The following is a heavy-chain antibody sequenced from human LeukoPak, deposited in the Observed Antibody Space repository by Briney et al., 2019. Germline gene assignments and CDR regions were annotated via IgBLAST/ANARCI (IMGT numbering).Heavy chain of an antibody. CDR1: GFNFSTYN. Sequence: GGSLRLSCTASGFNFSTYNMNWVRQPPGKGLEWVSFISTSPNYIYYADAVKGRFTISRDNAKNSLYLQMNSLRVEDTALYYCARDYGSGHCELDYWGQGTLVTVSS. CDR2: ISTSPNYI. D-gene: IGHD3-10*01. J-gene: IGHJ4*02. CDR3: ARDYGSGHCELDY. V-gene: IGHV3-21*01.